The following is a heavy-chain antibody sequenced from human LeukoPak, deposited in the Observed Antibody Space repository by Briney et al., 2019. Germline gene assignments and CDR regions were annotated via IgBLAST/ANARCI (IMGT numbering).Heavy chain of an antibody. J-gene: IGHJ4*02. CDR1: GFTFTNFG. D-gene: IGHD3-10*01. CDR2: MSYDGRKQ. Sequence: PGGSLRLSCAASGFTFTNFGMHWVRQAPGKGLEWVAVMSYDGRKQYNADSVKGRFTISRDNSKNTLYLQMNSPRAEDTAIYYCAKDYYASGDGPFDYWGQGTLVTVSS. CDR3: AKDYYASGDGPFDY. V-gene: IGHV3-30*18.